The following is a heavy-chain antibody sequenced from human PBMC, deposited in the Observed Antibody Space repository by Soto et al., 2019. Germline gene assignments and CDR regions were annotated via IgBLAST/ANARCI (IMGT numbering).Heavy chain of an antibody. Sequence: QVQLQESGPGLVKPSQTLSLTCTVSGGSISSGGYYWSWIRQHPGKGLEWIGYIYYSGSTYYNPSLKRRFTISIHTSNTLFSLTLSSVTAAHTPVYYSATDPSIWGQGTLVTVSS. V-gene: IGHV4-31*03. CDR3: ATDPSI. CDR1: GGSISSGGYY. CDR2: IYYSGST. J-gene: IGHJ4*02.